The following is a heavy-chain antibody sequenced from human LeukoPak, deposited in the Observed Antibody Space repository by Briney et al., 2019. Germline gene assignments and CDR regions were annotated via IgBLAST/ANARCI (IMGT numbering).Heavy chain of an antibody. CDR3: ARWSQFGSSSVGAHHFDH. V-gene: IGHV3-30-3*01. CDR2: ISYDGSNK. D-gene: IGHD6-6*01. J-gene: IGHJ4*02. Sequence: GGSLRLSCAASGFTFSSYAMHWVRQAPGKGLEWVAVISYDGSNKYYADSVKGRFTISRDNSKNTLYLQMNSLRAEDTAVYYCARWSQFGSSSVGAHHFDHWGQGTLLTFSS. CDR1: GFTFSSYA.